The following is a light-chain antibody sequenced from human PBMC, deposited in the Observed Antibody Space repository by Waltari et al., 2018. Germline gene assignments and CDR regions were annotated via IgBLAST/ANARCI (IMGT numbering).Light chain of an antibody. V-gene: IGLV4-69*01. CDR2: INSDGRH. Sequence: QLVLTQSPSASDSLGASVKVTCTLSSGHTSYAIAWHQQQPEKGPRYLMKINSDGRHSKGDGFPVRCSCSSSGAGRYLSSSCLLSEDDAYYYAQTWDTGILLFGGGTKLTVL. CDR3: QTWDTGILL. J-gene: IGLJ3*02. CDR1: SGHTSYA.